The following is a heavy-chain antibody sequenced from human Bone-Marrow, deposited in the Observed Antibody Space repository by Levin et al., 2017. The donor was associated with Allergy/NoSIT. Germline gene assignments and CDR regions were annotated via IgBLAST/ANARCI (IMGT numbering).Heavy chain of an antibody. CDR1: GGSISSGGNF. D-gene: IGHD1-14*01. V-gene: IGHV4-39*07. CDR3: ARAPDLYIFDY. Sequence: PSETLSLTCTVSGGSISSGGNFWGWIRQPPGKGLEWIGSVYYGGSTYSNPSLKSRVTISVDASKSQFSLELSSLTAADTAVYFCARAPDLYIFDYWGQGALVAVSS. CDR2: VYYGGST. J-gene: IGHJ4*02.